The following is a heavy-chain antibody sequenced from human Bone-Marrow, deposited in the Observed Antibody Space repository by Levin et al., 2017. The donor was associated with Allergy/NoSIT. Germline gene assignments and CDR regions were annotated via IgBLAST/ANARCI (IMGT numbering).Heavy chain of an antibody. Sequence: GESLKISCKASGYTFTSYAMHWVRQAPGQRLEWMGWINAGNGNTKYSQKFQGRVTITRDTSASTAYMELSSLRSEDTAVYYCARGRQPATYNWFDPWGQGTLVTVSS. J-gene: IGHJ5*02. CDR3: ARGRQPATYNWFDP. V-gene: IGHV1-3*01. D-gene: IGHD6-13*01. CDR2: INAGNGNT. CDR1: GYTFTSYA.